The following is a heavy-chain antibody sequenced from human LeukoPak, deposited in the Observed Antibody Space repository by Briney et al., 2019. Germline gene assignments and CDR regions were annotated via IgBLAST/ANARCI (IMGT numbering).Heavy chain of an antibody. CDR3: AKDQAAAGTWGGLGY. CDR2: ISWDGGST. Sequence: GGSLRLSCAASGFTFDDYTMHWVRQAPGKGLEWVSLISWDGGSTYYADSVKGRFTISGDNSKNSLYLQMNSLRTEDAALYYCAKDQAAAGTWGGLGYWGQGTLVTVSS. D-gene: IGHD6-13*01. V-gene: IGHV3-43*01. CDR1: GFTFDDYT. J-gene: IGHJ4*02.